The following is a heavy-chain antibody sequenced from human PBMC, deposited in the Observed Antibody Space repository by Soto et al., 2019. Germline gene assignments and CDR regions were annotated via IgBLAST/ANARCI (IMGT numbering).Heavy chain of an antibody. J-gene: IGHJ6*01. V-gene: IGHV3-23*01. CDR2: ISGSGGST. Sequence: EVQLLESGGALVQPGGSLRLSCAASGFTFSSYAMSWVRQGPGKGLEWVSSISGSGGSTYYADSVKGRFTISRDNSKNTLYRQMNGLRAKDTAVYYSAKERECVPGDYYCGMEVWRQGSTLTDAS. CDR3: AKERECVPGDYYCGMEV. CDR1: GFTFSSYA. D-gene: IGHD3-10*01.